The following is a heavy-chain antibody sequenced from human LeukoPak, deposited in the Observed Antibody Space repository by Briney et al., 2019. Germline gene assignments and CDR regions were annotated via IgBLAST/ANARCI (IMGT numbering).Heavy chain of an antibody. Sequence: ASVKVSCKASGYTFTSYGISWVRQAPGQGLEWMGWISAYKGNTNYAQRLQGRVTMTTDTSTSTAYMELRRLRSDDTAVYYCERDRQGALFDYWGQGTLVTVSS. CDR1: GYTFTSYG. J-gene: IGHJ4*02. V-gene: IGHV1-18*01. CDR3: ERDRQGALFDY. D-gene: IGHD3-16*01. CDR2: ISAYKGNT.